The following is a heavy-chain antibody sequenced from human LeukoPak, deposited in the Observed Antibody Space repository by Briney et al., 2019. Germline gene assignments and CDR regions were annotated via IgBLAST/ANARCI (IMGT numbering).Heavy chain of an antibody. CDR2: IYYSGST. J-gene: IGHJ6*03. CDR1: GGSISSYY. V-gene: IGHV4-59*01. D-gene: IGHD6-6*01. CDR3: ARVGKLARRPPYYYYMDV. Sequence: SETLSLTCTVSGGSISSYYWSWILQPPGKGLEWIGYIYYSGSTNYNPSLKSRVTISVDTSKNQFSLKLSSVTAADTVVYYCARVGKLARRPPYYYYMDVWGKGTTVTLSS.